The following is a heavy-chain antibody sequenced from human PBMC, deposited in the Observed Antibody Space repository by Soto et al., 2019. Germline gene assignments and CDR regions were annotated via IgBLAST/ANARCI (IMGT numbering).Heavy chain of an antibody. CDR2: ISGSGGST. J-gene: IGHJ4*02. CDR3: AKDGAIMIVVVPTPYYFDY. Sequence: GGSLRLSCAASGFTFSSYAMSWVRQAPGKGLEWVSAISGSGGSTYYADSVKGRFTISRDNSKNTLYLQMNSLRAEDTAVYYCAKDGAIMIVVVPTPYYFDYWGQGTLVTVSS. D-gene: IGHD3-22*01. V-gene: IGHV3-23*01. CDR1: GFTFSSYA.